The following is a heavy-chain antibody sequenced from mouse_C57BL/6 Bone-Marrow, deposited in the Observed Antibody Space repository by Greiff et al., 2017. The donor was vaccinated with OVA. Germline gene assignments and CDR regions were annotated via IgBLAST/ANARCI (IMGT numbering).Heavy chain of an antibody. J-gene: IGHJ1*03. D-gene: IGHD1-1*01. CDR1: GYTFTDYE. V-gene: IGHV1-15*01. CDR2: IDPDTGGT. CDR3: TSTYGSSPDV. Sequence: QVHVKQSGAELVRPGASVTLSCKASGYTFTDYEMHWVKQTPVHGLEWIGAIDPDTGGTAYNQKFKGKAILTADKSSSTAYMELRSLTSEDSAVYYCTSTYGSSPDVWGTGTTVTVSS.